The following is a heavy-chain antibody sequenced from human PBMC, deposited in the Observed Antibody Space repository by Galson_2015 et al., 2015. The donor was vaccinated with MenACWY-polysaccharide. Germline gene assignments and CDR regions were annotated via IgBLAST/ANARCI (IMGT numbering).Heavy chain of an antibody. CDR1: GSRFSNSG. V-gene: IGHV3-33*01. Sequence: SLRLSCAASGSRFSNSGMHWVRQAPGKGLEWVAVIQYNGSNKVYADSVKGRFTISRGNSKNTVFLEMNTLGVEDTAVYYCAREGSRIVFHAFDIWGRGTMVTVSS. J-gene: IGHJ3*02. D-gene: IGHD2-2*01. CDR3: AREGSRIVFHAFDI. CDR2: IQYNGSNK.